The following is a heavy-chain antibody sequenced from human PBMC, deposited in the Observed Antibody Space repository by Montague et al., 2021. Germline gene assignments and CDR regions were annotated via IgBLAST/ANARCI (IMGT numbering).Heavy chain of an antibody. CDR3: TRPGGYCTNDTCYFWFAP. D-gene: IGHD2-8*01. CDR1: GGSISRSSYY. CDR2: IYSSGST. Sequence: SETLSLTCTVSGGSISRSSYYWGWIRQPPGKGLEWIVSIYSSGSTYYNPSLKSRVTISADTSKNQFSLKLSSVTAADTAVYYCTRPGGYCTNDTCYFWFAPWGQGILVTVSS. J-gene: IGHJ5*02. V-gene: IGHV4-39*01.